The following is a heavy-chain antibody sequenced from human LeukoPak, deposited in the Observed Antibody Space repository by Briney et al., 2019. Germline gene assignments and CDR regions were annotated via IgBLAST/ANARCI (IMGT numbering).Heavy chain of an antibody. CDR3: ARELVTAIHFYFDY. V-gene: IGHV1-69*05. Sequence: ASVKVSCKASGGTFSSYAISWVRQAPGQGLEWMGGIIPIFGTANYAQKFQGRVTITTDESTSTAYMELSSLRSEDTAVYYCARELVTAIHFYFDYWGQGTLVTVSS. CDR1: GGTFSSYA. D-gene: IGHD2-21*02. J-gene: IGHJ4*02. CDR2: IIPIFGTA.